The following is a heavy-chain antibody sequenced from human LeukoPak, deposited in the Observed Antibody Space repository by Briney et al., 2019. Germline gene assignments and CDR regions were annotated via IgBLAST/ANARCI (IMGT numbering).Heavy chain of an antibody. CDR2: ISYDGSNK. Sequence: PGGSLRLSCAASGFTFSSYGMHWVRQAPGKGLEWVAVISYDGSNKYYADSVKGRFTISRDNSKNTLYLQMNSLRAEDTAVYYCAKIGAFDIWGQGTMVTVSS. J-gene: IGHJ3*02. CDR1: GFTFSSYG. V-gene: IGHV3-30*18. CDR3: AKIGAFDI.